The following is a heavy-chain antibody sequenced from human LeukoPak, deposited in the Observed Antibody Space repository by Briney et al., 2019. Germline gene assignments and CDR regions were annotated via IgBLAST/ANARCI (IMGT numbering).Heavy chain of an antibody. Sequence: GGSLRLSCAASGFTFSSYRMNWVRQAPGKGLGWVSSISSSSSYIYYADSVKGRFTISRDNAKNSLYLQMNSLRAEDTAVYYCARDADIVATADAFDIWGQGTMVTVSS. CDR3: ARDADIVATADAFDI. CDR2: ISSSSSYI. D-gene: IGHD5-12*01. J-gene: IGHJ3*02. CDR1: GFTFSSYR. V-gene: IGHV3-21*01.